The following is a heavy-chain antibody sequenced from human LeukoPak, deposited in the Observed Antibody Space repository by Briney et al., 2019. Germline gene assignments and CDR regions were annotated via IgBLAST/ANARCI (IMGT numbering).Heavy chain of an antibody. CDR2: ISSNGGST. V-gene: IGHV3-64*01. CDR3: ARDHGDCPGGSCYSPGDY. D-gene: IGHD2-15*01. Sequence: PGGSLRLSCAASGFTFSNYAMHWVRQARGKGLEYVSTISSNGGSTYYANSVKGRFTISRDNSKNTLYLQMGSLRAEDMAVYYCARDHGDCPGGSCYSPGDYWGRGTLVTVSS. CDR1: GFTFSNYA. J-gene: IGHJ4*02.